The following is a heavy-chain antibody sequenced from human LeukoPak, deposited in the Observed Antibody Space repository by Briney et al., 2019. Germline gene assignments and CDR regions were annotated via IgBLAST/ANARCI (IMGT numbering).Heavy chain of an antibody. Sequence: PSETLSLTYAVYGGSFSDYYWNWIRQPPGKGLEWIGEINHSGTTNYNPSLKSRVTISVDTSKNQFSLRLSAVTAADTAVYHCARGLRLPSRSSPAVPHVWGKGTTVTVSA. CDR2: INHSGTT. V-gene: IGHV4-34*01. D-gene: IGHD2-2*01. J-gene: IGHJ6*04. CDR1: GGSFSDYY. CDR3: ARGLRLPSRSSPAVPHV.